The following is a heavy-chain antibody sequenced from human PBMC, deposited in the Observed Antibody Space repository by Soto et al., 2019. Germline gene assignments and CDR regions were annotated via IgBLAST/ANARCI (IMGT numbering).Heavy chain of an antibody. J-gene: IGHJ6*02. CDR3: ARGGYYDSSGSRNYHYYGMDV. CDR2: ISPYDDDT. V-gene: IGHV1-18*01. D-gene: IGHD3-22*01. Sequence: QAQLVQSGPEVKKPGASVKVSCKASGYTFSSYGISWVRQAPGQGLEWLGWISPYDDDTKYAQNLQGRVRMTTDTCTRTVYMDLRSLRLDNTAIYYCARGGYYDSSGSRNYHYYGMDVWGQGTTVTVSS. CDR1: GYTFSSYG.